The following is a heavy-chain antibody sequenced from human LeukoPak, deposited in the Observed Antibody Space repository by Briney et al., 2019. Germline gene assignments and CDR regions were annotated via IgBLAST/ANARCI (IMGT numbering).Heavy chain of an antibody. Sequence: GASVNLSCNASGYTFTVYYMHLVRHAPGQGLEWMGWINPNSGGTNDAQKFQGRVTMTRDTSISTAYMELSRLRSDDTAVYYCARSAAALYYFDYWGQGTLVTVSS. CDR1: GYTFTVYY. D-gene: IGHD6-13*01. V-gene: IGHV1-2*02. CDR2: INPNSGGT. J-gene: IGHJ4*02. CDR3: ARSAAALYYFDY.